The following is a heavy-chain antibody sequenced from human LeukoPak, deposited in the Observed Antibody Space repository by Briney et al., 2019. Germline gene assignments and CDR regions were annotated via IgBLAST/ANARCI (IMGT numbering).Heavy chain of an antibody. CDR2: IRYDGSNK. CDR1: GFTFSSYG. J-gene: IGHJ4*02. CDR3: AKDGDVEQWLVRAFDY. V-gene: IGHV3-30*02. Sequence: GGSLRLSCAASGFTFSSYGMHWARQAPGKGLEWVAFIRYDGSNKYYADSVKGRFTISRDNSKNTLYLQMNSLRPEDTAVYYCAKDGDVEQWLVRAFDYWGQGTLVTVSS. D-gene: IGHD6-19*01.